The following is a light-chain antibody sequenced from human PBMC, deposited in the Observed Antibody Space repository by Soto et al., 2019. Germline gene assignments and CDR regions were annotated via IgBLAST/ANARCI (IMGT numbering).Light chain of an antibody. Sequence: DLQMTPSPSSLSASVGDSVTITCPASQSISSYLNWYQQKPGKATKLLIYADSSLQSGVPSRFSRSGSGTDYTLTISSLQSDDCATYYCQQSYSTPPTFGQGTKREIK. CDR1: QSISSY. J-gene: IGKJ2*01. CDR3: QQSYSTPPT. V-gene: IGKV1-39*01. CDR2: ADS.